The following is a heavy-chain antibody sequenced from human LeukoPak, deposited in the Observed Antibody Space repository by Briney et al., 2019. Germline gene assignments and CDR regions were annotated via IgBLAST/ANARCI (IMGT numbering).Heavy chain of an antibody. Sequence: ASVKVSCKASGCTFNTYGISWVRQAPGQGLEWMGWISTYNGNTNYAQKLQGRVTMTTDTSTTTAYMELTSLRFDDTAVYYCYRGSYGSSARGFDYWGQGTLVTVSS. CDR3: YRGSYGSSARGFDY. CDR1: GCTFNTYG. CDR2: ISTYNGNT. V-gene: IGHV1-18*01. J-gene: IGHJ4*02. D-gene: IGHD3-22*01.